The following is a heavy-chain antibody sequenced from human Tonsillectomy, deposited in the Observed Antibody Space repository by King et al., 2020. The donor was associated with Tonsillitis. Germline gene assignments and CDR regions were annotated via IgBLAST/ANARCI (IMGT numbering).Heavy chain of an antibody. D-gene: IGHD2-2*02. Sequence: QLVQSGAEVKKPGESLKISCKGSGYSFTSYWIGWGRQMPGKGLEWMGIFYPGDSDTRYSPSFQGQVTISIDKSIRTAYLQWTSLKASDTAMYYCARLYTSWPFGLDVWGQGTTVTVSS. J-gene: IGHJ6*02. CDR3: ARLYTSWPFGLDV. CDR2: FYPGDSDT. V-gene: IGHV5-51*01. CDR1: GYSFTSYW.